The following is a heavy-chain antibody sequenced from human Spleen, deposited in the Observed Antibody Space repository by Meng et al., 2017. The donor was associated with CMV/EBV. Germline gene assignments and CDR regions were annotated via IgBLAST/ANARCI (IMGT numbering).Heavy chain of an antibody. D-gene: IGHD2-2*02. CDR2: INSDGSIT. Sequence: GESLRLSCAASGFTVSSNYMSWVRQAPGKGLVWVSLINSDGSITTYADSVKGRFTISRDYAKNTLYVQMNSLRAEDTAVYYCARGYPNYYYGMDVWGQGTTVTVSS. J-gene: IGHJ6*02. V-gene: IGHV3-74*01. CDR3: ARGYPNYYYGMDV. CDR1: GFTVSSNY.